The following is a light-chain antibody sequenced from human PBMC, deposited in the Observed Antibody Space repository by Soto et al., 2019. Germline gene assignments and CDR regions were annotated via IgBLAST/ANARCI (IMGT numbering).Light chain of an antibody. J-gene: IGLJ1*01. CDR3: SSYAGSNTLV. CDR1: KLGDKY. CDR2: QDS. V-gene: IGLV3-1*01. Sequence: SYELTQPPSVSVSPGQTASITCSGDKLGDKYACWYQQKPGQSPVLVIYQDSKRPSGIPERFSGSKSGNTASLTVSGLQAEDEADYYCSSYAGSNTLVFGTGTKLTVL.